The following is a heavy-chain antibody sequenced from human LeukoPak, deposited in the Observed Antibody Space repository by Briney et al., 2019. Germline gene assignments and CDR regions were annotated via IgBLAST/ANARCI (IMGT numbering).Heavy chain of an antibody. J-gene: IGHJ3*02. CDR2: ISGSGGAT. D-gene: IGHD1-1*01. V-gene: IGHV3-23*01. Sequence: GGSLRLSCAASGFTFNTYAMSWVRQAPGKGLAWVSGISGSGGATYYADSVKGRFTISRDNSKNTLYLQMNSLRAEDTAVYYCANSPSGGVGYAFDIWGQGTMVTVSS. CDR3: ANSPSGGVGYAFDI. CDR1: GFTFNTYA.